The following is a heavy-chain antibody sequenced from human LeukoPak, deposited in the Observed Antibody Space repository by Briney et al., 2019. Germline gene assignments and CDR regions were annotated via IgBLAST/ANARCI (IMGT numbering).Heavy chain of an antibody. D-gene: IGHD3-22*01. Sequence: GGSLRLSCAASGFTLSSYWMSWVRQAPGKGLEWVANINQDGSEKYYVDSVKGRFTISRDNAKSSLYLQMNSLRADDTAVYYCARDRALYDSRRGYYYTEDDYWGQGTLVTVSS. CDR1: GFTLSSYW. CDR2: INQDGSEK. CDR3: ARDRALYDSRRGYYYTEDDY. V-gene: IGHV3-7*01. J-gene: IGHJ4*02.